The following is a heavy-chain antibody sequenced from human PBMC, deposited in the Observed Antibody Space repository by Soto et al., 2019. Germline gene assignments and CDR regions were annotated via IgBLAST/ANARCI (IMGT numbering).Heavy chain of an antibody. CDR3: AKSPFVWSGSYY. D-gene: IGHD3-3*01. J-gene: IGHJ4*02. CDR1: GFTFSSYA. Sequence: GGSLRLSCAASGFTFSSYAMSWVRQAPGKGLEWVSAISGSGGSTYYADSVRGRFTISRDNSKNTLYLQMNSLRAEDTAVYYCAKSPFVWSGSYYWGQGTLVTVSS. V-gene: IGHV3-23*01. CDR2: ISGSGGST.